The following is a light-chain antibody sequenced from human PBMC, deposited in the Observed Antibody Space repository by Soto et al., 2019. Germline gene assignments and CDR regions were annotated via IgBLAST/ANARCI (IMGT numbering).Light chain of an antibody. V-gene: IGLV3-21*02. CDR2: DDS. Sequence: SYELSQPPSVSVAPGQTAMITCGGNDIGSKTVHWYQQRPGQAPVLVVYDDSYRPSGIPERFSGSNTGSTATLTISRVEAGEEADYYCQVWDRNNNDVLFGGGTKLTVL. J-gene: IGLJ3*02. CDR1: DIGSKT. CDR3: QVWDRNNNDVL.